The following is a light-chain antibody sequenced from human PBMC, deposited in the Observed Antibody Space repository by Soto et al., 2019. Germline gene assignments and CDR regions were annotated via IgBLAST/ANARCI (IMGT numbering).Light chain of an antibody. CDR2: KAS. V-gene: IGKV1-5*03. CDR1: QSISSW. CDR3: QQYNNNWT. J-gene: IGKJ1*01. Sequence: TSSTYEGDRVTITCRASQSISSWLAWYQQKPGKAPKLLIYKASNLESGVPSRFSGSGSGTEFTLTISSLQPEDSATYYCQQYNNNWTFGQGTKVDIK.